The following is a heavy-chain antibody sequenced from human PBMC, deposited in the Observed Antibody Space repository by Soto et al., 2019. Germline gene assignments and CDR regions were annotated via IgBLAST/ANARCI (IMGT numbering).Heavy chain of an antibody. Sequence: SETLSLTCTVSGGSISSYYWSWIRQPPGKGLEWTGYIYYSGSTNYNPSLKSRVTISVDTSKNQFSLKLSSVTAADTAVYYCACIYAPNSYGRDVGAKGTTVTVSS. V-gene: IGHV4-59*01. CDR3: ACIYAPNSYGRDV. CDR1: GGSISSYY. J-gene: IGHJ6*04. CDR2: IYYSGST. D-gene: IGHD7-27*01.